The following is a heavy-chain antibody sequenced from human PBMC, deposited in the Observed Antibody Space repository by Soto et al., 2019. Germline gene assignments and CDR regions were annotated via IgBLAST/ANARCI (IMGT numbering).Heavy chain of an antibody. CDR3: VRVGPIRRYAFDI. V-gene: IGHV3-72*01. CDR1: GFTFSDHY. CDR2: ARNKANSYTT. D-gene: IGHD3-10*01. Sequence: VGSLRLSCAVSGFTFSDHYMDCVRRAPGKGLEWVGRARNKANSYTTEYAASVKGRFTVSRDDSRNSVYLQMDSLKTEDTAVYSCVRVGPIRRYAFDIWGQGTMVTVSS. J-gene: IGHJ3*02.